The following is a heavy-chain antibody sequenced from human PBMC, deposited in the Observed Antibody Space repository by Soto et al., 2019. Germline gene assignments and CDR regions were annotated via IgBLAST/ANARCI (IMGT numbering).Heavy chain of an antibody. V-gene: IGHV4-34*01. CDR3: AREGSGSLAYFDY. Sequence: SETLSLTCAVYGGSFSGYYWSWIRQPPGKGLEWIGEINHSGSTNYNPSLKSRVTISVDTSKNQFSLKLSSVTAADTAVYYCAREGSGSLAYFDYWGQGTLVTVSS. CDR1: GGSFSGYY. CDR2: INHSGST. J-gene: IGHJ4*02. D-gene: IGHD1-26*01.